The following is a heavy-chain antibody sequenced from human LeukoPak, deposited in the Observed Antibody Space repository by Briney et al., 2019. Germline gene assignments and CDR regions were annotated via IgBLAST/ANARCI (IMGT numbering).Heavy chain of an antibody. D-gene: IGHD1-1*01. J-gene: IGHJ6*03. CDR3: ARSGTTNYYYCMDV. Sequence: ASVKVSCKASGYTFTTYGISWVRQAPGQGLEWMGWISAYNVNTNYARKLQGRVTMTTDTSTSTAYMELRSLRSDDTAVYYCARSGTTNYYYCMDVWGKGTTVTISS. CDR2: ISAYNVNT. CDR1: GYTFTTYG. V-gene: IGHV1-18*01.